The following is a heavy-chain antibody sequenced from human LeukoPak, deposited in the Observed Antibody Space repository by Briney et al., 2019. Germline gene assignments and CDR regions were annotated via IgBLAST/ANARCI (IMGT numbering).Heavy chain of an antibody. D-gene: IGHD6-19*01. J-gene: IGHJ4*02. CDR3: ARSQYSSGWYPHFDY. CDR2: IIPIFGTA. V-gene: IGHV1-69*13. CDR1: GGTFSSYA. Sequence: SVKVSCKASGGTFSSYAISWVRQAPGQGLEWMGGIIPIFGTANYAQKFQGRVTITADESTSTAYMEMSSLRSEDTAVYYCARSQYSSGWYPHFDYWGQGTLVTVSS.